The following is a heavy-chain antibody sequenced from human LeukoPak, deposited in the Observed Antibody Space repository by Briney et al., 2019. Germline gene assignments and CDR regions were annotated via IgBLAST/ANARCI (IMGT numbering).Heavy chain of an antibody. CDR1: GFTFDDYG. J-gene: IGHJ4*02. CDR2: INWNGGST. Sequence: GGSLRLSCAASGFTFDDYGMSWVRQAPGKGLEWVSGINWNGGSTGYADSVKGRFTISRDNAKNSLYLQMNSLRAEDTALYHCARGTVEMATIHFDYWGQGTLVTVSS. D-gene: IGHD5-24*01. V-gene: IGHV3-20*01. CDR3: ARGTVEMATIHFDY.